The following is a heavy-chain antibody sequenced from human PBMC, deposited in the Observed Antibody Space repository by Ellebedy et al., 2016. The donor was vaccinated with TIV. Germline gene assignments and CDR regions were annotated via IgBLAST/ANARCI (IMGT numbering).Heavy chain of an antibody. CDR3: ARGSGWYDPFDL. CDR1: GGSISSGGNY. Sequence: MPSETLSLTCTVSGGSISSGGNYWTWIRQHPGNGLEWIGFIYYSGSTYNNPSLRSRVTMSVDTSKNQFCLNLTSVTAADTAMDYCARGSGWYDPFDLWGQGTLVTVSS. V-gene: IGHV4-31*03. CDR2: IYYSGST. J-gene: IGHJ4*02. D-gene: IGHD6-19*01.